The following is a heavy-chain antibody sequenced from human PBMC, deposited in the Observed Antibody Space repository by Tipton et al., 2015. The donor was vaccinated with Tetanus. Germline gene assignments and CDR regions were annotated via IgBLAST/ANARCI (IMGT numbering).Heavy chain of an antibody. CDR3: ARRGEARANWFDS. CDR2: ISYSSTSI. Sequence: QLVQSGGTLIQPGGSLRLSCAGSGFSFRDFGMNWVRQAPGKGLEWISYISYSSTSIYYADSVKGRFAVSRDNAKNSLYLQMNTLRDDDTAFYYCARRGEARANWFDSWGQVTLVTVSS. V-gene: IGHV3-48*02. J-gene: IGHJ5*01. CDR1: GFSFRDFG.